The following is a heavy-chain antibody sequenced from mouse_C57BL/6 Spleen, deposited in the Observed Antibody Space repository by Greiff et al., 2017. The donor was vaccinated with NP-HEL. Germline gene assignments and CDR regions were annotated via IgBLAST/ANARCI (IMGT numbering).Heavy chain of an antibody. CDR2: IDPSDSYT. V-gene: IGHV1-59*01. CDR1: GYTFTSYW. Sequence: XVQLQQPGAELVRPGTSVKLSCKASGYTFTSYWMHWVKQRPGQGLEWIGVIDPSDSYTNYKQKFEGKATLTVDTSSSTAYMQLSSLTSEDSAVYYCARLYDYDGAWFAYWGQGTLVTVSA. CDR3: ARLYDYDGAWFAY. D-gene: IGHD2-4*01. J-gene: IGHJ3*01.